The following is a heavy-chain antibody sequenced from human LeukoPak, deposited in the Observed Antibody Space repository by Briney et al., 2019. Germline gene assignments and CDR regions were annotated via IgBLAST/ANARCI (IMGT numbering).Heavy chain of an antibody. D-gene: IGHD6-13*01. V-gene: IGHV3-30*03. Sequence: PGGSLRLSCAASGFTFSSYGMHWVRQAPGKGLEWVAVISYDGSNKYYADSVKGRFTISRDNAKNSLYLQMNSLRAEDTAVYYCRASIAAADDAFDIWGQGTMVTVSS. CDR1: GFTFSSYG. CDR2: ISYDGSNK. J-gene: IGHJ3*02. CDR3: RASIAAADDAFDI.